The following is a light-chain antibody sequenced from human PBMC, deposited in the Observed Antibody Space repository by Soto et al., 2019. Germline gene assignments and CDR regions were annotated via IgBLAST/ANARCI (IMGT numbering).Light chain of an antibody. J-gene: IGKJ2*01. CDR1: QGIASH. V-gene: IGKV1-9*01. CDR2: AGS. Sequence: DIQLTQSPSFLSASVGDRVTITCRASQGIASHLAWYQQTAGKAPKFLNYAGSSLESGVPSRLSGSEFGTEFTLPISSLQPDDYAADYCRQVNPFPHSFGQGTKLEIK. CDR3: RQVNPFPHS.